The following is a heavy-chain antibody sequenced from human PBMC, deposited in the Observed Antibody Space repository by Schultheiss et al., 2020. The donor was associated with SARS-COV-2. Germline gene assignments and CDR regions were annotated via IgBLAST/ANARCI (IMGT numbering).Heavy chain of an antibody. CDR2: ISSSGSTI. D-gene: IGHD3-10*01. CDR1: GFTFSDYY. V-gene: IGHV3-11*01. J-gene: IGHJ6*02. CDR3: AKDIEGEYYYYGMDV. Sequence: GGSLRLSCAASGFTFSDYYMSWIRQAPGKGLEWVSYISSSGSTIYYADSVKGRFTISRDNAKNSLYLQMNSLRAEDTALYYCAKDIEGEYYYYGMDVWGQGTTVTVSS.